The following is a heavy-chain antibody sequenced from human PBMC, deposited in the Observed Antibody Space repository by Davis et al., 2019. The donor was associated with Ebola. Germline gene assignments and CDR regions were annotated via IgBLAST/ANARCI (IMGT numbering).Heavy chain of an antibody. V-gene: IGHV1-69*04. Sequence: AASVKVSCKTSGDTFGEFGYNWVRQAPGQRLEWMGRILPILGATNYAQNFQGRVTITAKKSTYTIYMELTSLRSEDTAVYYCARGILAEGLDSWGQGTLVTVSS. D-gene: IGHD6-13*01. CDR1: GDTFGEFG. CDR2: ILPILGAT. J-gene: IGHJ5*01. CDR3: ARGILAEGLDS.